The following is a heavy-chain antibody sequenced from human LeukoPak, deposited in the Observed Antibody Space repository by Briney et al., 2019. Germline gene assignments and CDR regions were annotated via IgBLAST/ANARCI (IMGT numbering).Heavy chain of an antibody. Sequence: ASVKVSCKASGYTFTNYDINWVRQATGQGLEWMGWMNPNSGETGYTQKFRGRVTMTRDTSISTAYLELSSLRSEDTAVYYCARSAFGSGAYFDYWGQGTLVTVSS. CDR3: ARSAFGSGAYFDY. J-gene: IGHJ4*02. V-gene: IGHV1-8*01. D-gene: IGHD3-10*01. CDR2: MNPNSGET. CDR1: GYTFTNYD.